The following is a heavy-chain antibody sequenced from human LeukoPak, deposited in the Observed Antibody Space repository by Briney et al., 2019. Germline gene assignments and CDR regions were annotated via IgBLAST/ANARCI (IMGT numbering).Heavy chain of an antibody. CDR3: ARVGSSGYYYYWYFDL. Sequence: SETLSLTCTVSGGSISSYYWSWIRQPPGKGLEWIGYIYYSGSTNYNPSLKSRVTISVDTSKNQFSLKLSSVTAADTAVYYCARVGSSGYYYYWYFDLWGRGTLVTVSS. D-gene: IGHD3-22*01. V-gene: IGHV4-59*01. CDR2: IYYSGST. CDR1: GGSISSYY. J-gene: IGHJ2*01.